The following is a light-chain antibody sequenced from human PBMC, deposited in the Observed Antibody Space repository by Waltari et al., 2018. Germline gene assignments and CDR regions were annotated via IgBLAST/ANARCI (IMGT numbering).Light chain of an antibody. Sequence: DIQMTQSPSSLSASVGDRVTVSCRASQGINKELTWYQQKPGKAPALLIYAASSLHTGVSSRFSGSGSGTDFTLTISSLQPEDVATYYCQQDYATPWTFGRGTKVEIK. CDR2: AAS. CDR3: QQDYATPWT. J-gene: IGKJ1*01. V-gene: IGKV1-27*01. CDR1: QGINKE.